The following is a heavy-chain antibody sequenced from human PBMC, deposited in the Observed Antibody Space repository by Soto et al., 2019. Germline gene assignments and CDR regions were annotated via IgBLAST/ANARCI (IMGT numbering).Heavy chain of an antibody. V-gene: IGHV3-33*01. D-gene: IGHD4-4*01. CDR1: GFTFSSNG. Sequence: QVQLVESGGGVVQPGRSLRLSCAASGFTFSSNGMHWVRQAPGKGLEWVASIWSDGSNKYSADSVKCRFTISRDNSKNTLYLQMESLRAEDTAVYYCARDGSNKPGFYYWMDDWGQGTTVSVSS. CDR3: ARDGSNKPGFYYWMDD. J-gene: IGHJ6*02. CDR2: IWSDGSNK.